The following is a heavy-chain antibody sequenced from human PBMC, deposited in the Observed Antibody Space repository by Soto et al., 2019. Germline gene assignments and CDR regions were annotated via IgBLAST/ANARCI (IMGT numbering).Heavy chain of an antibody. D-gene: IGHD6-25*01. CDR2: IHYSGST. CDR3: ARQVSSAWPPYYYDMDG. V-gene: IGHV4-59*08. J-gene: IGHJ6*02. CDR1: GGSISSYF. Sequence: PSETLSLTCTVSGGSISSYFWSWIRQPPGRGLEWIGHIHYSGSTNYNPSLKSRVTISVDTSKNQVSLKLSSVTAADTAMYFCARQVSSAWPPYYYDMDGWGQGTTVTVSS.